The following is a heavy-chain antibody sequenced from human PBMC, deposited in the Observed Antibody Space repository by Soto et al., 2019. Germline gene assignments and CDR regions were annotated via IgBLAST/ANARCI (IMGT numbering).Heavy chain of an antibody. Sequence: SETLSLTCTVSGGSISSSSYYWGWIRQPPGKWLEWIGSIYYSGSTYYNPSLKSRVTISVDTSKNQFSLKLSSVTAADTAVYYCASSSSTSCYFHCYYYGMDVWGQGTTVTVSS. V-gene: IGHV4-39*01. CDR3: ASSSSTSCYFHCYYYGMDV. D-gene: IGHD2-2*01. J-gene: IGHJ6*02. CDR2: IYYSGST. CDR1: GGSISSSSYY.